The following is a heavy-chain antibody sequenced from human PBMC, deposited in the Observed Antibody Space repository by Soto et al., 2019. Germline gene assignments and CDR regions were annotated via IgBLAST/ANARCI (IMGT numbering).Heavy chain of an antibody. CDR3: VKEEARLGREFQN. V-gene: IGHV3-64D*06. J-gene: IGHJ1*01. D-gene: IGHD7-27*01. CDR2: ISSNGGST. CDR1: GFTFSSYA. Sequence: PGGSLRLSCSASGFTFSSYAMHWVRQAPGKGLEYVSAISSNGGSTYYADSVKGRFTISRDNSKNTLYLQMSSLRAEDTAVYYCVKEEARLGREFQNWGQGTLVTVSS.